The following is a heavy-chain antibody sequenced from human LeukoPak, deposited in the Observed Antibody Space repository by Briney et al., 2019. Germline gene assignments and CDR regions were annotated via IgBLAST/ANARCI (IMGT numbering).Heavy chain of an antibody. Sequence: GGSLRLSCAASGFTFSSYRMHWVRQAPGKGLVWVSRINSDGSGTSYADSVKGRFTISRDNAKNTLYLQMNSLRAEDTAVYYCATEPRGVRGVIIRKNWGQGTLVTVSS. D-gene: IGHD3-10*01. CDR2: INSDGSGT. V-gene: IGHV3-74*01. CDR3: ATEPRGVRGVIIRKN. CDR1: GFTFSSYR. J-gene: IGHJ4*02.